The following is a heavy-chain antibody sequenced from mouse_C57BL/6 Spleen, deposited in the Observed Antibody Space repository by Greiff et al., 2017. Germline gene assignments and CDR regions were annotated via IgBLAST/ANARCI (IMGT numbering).Heavy chain of an antibody. CDR2: INYDGSST. J-gene: IGHJ4*01. D-gene: IGHD2-3*01. CDR1: GFTFSDYY. CDR3: ARDRDGYYVGAMDY. V-gene: IGHV5-16*01. Sequence: EVHLVESEGGLVQPGSSMKLSCTASGFTFSDYYMAWVRQVPEKGLEWVANINYDGSSTYYLDSLKSRFIISRDNAKNILYLQMSSLKSEDTATYYCARDRDGYYVGAMDYWGQGTSVTVSS.